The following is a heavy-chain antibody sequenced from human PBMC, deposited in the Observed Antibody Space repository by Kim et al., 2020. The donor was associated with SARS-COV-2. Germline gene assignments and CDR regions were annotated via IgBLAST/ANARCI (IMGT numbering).Heavy chain of an antibody. D-gene: IGHD3-22*01. CDR2: IKQDGSEK. CDR3: ARDIHPYDSSGVI. J-gene: IGHJ4*02. Sequence: GGSLRLSCAASGFTFSSYWMSWVRQAPGKGLEWVANIKQDGSEKYYVDSVKGRFTISRDNAKNALYLQMNSLRAEDTAVYYCARDIHPYDSSGVIWGRGTLVTVSS. CDR1: GFTFSSYW. V-gene: IGHV3-7*01.